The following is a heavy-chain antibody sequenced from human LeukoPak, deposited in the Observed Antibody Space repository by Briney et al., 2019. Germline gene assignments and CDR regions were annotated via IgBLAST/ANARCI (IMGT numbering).Heavy chain of an antibody. CDR3: ARETMGAPRLFDY. CDR1: GFTFSTYW. V-gene: IGHV3-74*01. D-gene: IGHD1-26*01. CDR2: INVDGTST. Sequence: GGSLRLSCAASGFTFSTYWMHWVRQAPGKGLAWVSRINVDGTSTTYADSVRGRFTISRDNAKNTLYLEMNSLRAEDTAVYYCARETMGAPRLFDYWGQGTLVTVSS. J-gene: IGHJ4*02.